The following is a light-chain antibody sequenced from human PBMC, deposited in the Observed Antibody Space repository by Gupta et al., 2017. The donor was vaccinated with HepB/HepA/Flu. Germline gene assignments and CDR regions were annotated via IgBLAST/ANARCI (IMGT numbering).Light chain of an antibody. CDR3: GTWDSSLSPNWV. J-gene: IGLJ3*02. Sequence: QSVLTQPPSVSAAPGQKVTISCSGSSSNIGHNYVSWYQQLPGTAPKLLIYDNNKRPSGIPDRFSGSKSGTSATLGITGLQTGDEADYYCGTWDSSLSPNWVFGGGTKLTVL. CDR2: DNN. CDR1: SSNIGHNY. V-gene: IGLV1-51*01.